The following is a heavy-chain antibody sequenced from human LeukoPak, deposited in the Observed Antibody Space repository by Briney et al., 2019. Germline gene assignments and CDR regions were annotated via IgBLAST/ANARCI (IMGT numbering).Heavy chain of an antibody. CDR1: GYTFTSYG. Sequence: APVKVSCKASGYTFTSYGISWVRQAPGQGLEWMGWISAYNGNTNYAQKLQGRVTMTTDTSTSTAYMELRSLRSDDTAVYYCAREPSGSYEYYFDYWGQGTLVTVSS. V-gene: IGHV1-18*01. CDR3: AREPSGSYEYYFDY. D-gene: IGHD1-26*01. CDR2: ISAYNGNT. J-gene: IGHJ4*02.